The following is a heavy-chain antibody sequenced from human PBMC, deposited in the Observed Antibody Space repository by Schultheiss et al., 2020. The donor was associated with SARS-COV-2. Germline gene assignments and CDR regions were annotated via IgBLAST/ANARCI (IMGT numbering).Heavy chain of an antibody. CDR3: TTWIQLWLRSYFDY. CDR2: IKSKTDGGTT. D-gene: IGHD5-18*01. J-gene: IGHJ4*02. Sequence: GGSLRLSCAASGFTFSNAWMSWVRQAPGKGLEWVGRIKSKTDGGTTDYAAPVKGRFTISRDDSKNTLYLQMNSLKTEDTAVYYCTTWIQLWLRSYFDYWGQGTLVTVSS. V-gene: IGHV3-15*01. CDR1: GFTFSNAW.